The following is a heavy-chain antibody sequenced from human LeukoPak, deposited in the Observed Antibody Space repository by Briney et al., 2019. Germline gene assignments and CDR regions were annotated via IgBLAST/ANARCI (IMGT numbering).Heavy chain of an antibody. J-gene: IGHJ4*02. CDR1: GGSINSYY. Sequence: PSETLSLTCTVSGGSINSYYWTWIRQPPGKGLEWIGYIYYSGSTHYNPSLKSRVTISLDTSNNQFSLRLHSVTAADTAIYYCATYISGWYLSYWGQGTLVTVSS. V-gene: IGHV4-59*01. CDR3: ATYISGWYLSY. D-gene: IGHD6-19*01. CDR2: IYYSGST.